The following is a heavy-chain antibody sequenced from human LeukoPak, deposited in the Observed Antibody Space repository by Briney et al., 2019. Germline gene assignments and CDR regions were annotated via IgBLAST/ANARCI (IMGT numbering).Heavy chain of an antibody. V-gene: IGHV1-3*01. CDR2: INAGNGNT. J-gene: IGHJ4*02. CDR3: AREYCSGGSCYFEDYFDY. D-gene: IGHD2-15*01. CDR1: GYTFTSYA. Sequence: ASVKVSCKAAGYTFTSYAMHWWRQAPGQRLEWMGWINAGNGNTKYSQKFQGRVTITRYTSASTAYMELSSLRSEDTAVYYCAREYCSGGSCYFEDYFDYWGQGTLVPVSS.